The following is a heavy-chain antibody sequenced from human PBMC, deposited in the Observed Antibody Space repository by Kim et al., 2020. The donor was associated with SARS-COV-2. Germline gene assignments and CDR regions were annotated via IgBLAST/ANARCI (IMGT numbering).Heavy chain of an antibody. J-gene: IGHJ4*02. V-gene: IGHV1-3*01. D-gene: IGHD3-3*01. Sequence: ASVKVSCKASGYTFTSYAMHWVRQAPGQRLEWMGWINAGNGNTKYSQKFQGRVTITRDTSASTAYMELSSLRSEDTAVYYCARSSSVLRFLEWLLPIDYWGQGTLVTVSS. CDR1: GYTFTSYA. CDR3: ARSSSVLRFLEWLLPIDY. CDR2: INAGNGNT.